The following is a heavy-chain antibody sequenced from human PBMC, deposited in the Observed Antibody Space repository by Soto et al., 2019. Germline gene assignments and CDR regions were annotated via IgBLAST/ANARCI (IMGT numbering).Heavy chain of an antibody. J-gene: IGHJ4*02. CDR3: ARDLAAAGPFDY. CDR2: ISAYNGNT. CDR1: GYTFTSYG. Sequence: QVQLVQSGAEVKKPGASVKVSCKASGYTFTSYGISWVRQAPGQGLEWMGWISAYNGNTNYAQKLQGRVTMTTDTAPTTDYMELRSLRSDDTGVYYCARDLAAAGPFDYWGQGTLVTVSS. V-gene: IGHV1-18*01. D-gene: IGHD6-13*01.